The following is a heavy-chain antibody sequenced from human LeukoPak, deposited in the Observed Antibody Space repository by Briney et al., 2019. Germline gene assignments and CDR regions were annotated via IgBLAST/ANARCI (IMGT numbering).Heavy chain of an antibody. CDR1: GFTFSSYD. D-gene: IGHD1-7*01. V-gene: IGHV3-13*01. CDR3: ARGTGTTAFDI. J-gene: IGHJ3*02. CDR2: IGTAGDT. Sequence: PGGSLRLSCAASGFTFSSYDMHWLRQATGKGLEWVSGIGTAGDTYYPGSLKGRFTISRENAKNSLYLQMNSLRAGDTAVYYCARGTGTTAFDIWGQGTMVTVSS.